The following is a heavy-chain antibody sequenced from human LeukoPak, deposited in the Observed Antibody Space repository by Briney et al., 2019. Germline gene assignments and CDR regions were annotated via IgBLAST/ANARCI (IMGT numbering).Heavy chain of an antibody. CDR2: ISYSGST. V-gene: IGHV4-59*01. J-gene: IGHJ5*02. Sequence: SETLPLTCTVSGGSISSYYWNWIRQPPGKGLEWIGYISYSGSTNYNPSLKSRVTISLDTSNNQFSLRLSSVTAADTAVYYCARVPTRRPLNWFDPWGQGTLVTVSS. CDR1: GGSISSYY. CDR3: ARVPTRRPLNWFDP.